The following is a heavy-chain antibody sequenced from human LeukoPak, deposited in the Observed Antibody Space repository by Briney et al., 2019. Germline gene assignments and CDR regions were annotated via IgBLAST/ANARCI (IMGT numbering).Heavy chain of an antibody. J-gene: IGHJ5*02. D-gene: IGHD6-13*01. V-gene: IGHV1-69*05. CDR3: ARDVYSSSWYFFSWFDP. Sequence: ASVKVSCKASGYTFTSYGISWVRQAPGQGLEWMGGIIPIFGTANYPQKFQGRVTMTRDMSTSTVYMELSSLRSEDTAVYYCARDVYSSSWYFFSWFDPWGQGTLVTVSS. CDR1: GYTFTSYG. CDR2: IIPIFGTA.